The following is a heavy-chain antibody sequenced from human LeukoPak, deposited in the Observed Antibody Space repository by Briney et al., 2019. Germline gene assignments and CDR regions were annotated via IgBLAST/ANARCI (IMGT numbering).Heavy chain of an antibody. Sequence: PSETLSLTCAVYGGSFSGYYWSWIRQPPGKGLEWIGEINHSGSTNYNPSLKSRVTISADTSKNQFSLKLSSVTAADTAVYYCARLRPMVRGVTHYYYYYYMDVWGKGTTVTISS. CDR2: INHSGST. J-gene: IGHJ6*03. D-gene: IGHD3-10*01. V-gene: IGHV4-34*01. CDR3: ARLRPMVRGVTHYYYYYYMDV. CDR1: GGSFSGYY.